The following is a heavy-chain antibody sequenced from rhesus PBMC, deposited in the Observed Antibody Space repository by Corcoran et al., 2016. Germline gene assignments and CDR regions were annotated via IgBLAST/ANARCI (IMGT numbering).Heavy chain of an antibody. CDR1: GGSISGYY. CDR2: IVGRSGRH. J-gene: IGHJ3*01. Sequence: QVQLQESGPGVVKPSETLSLTSAVSGGSISGYYLWRCIRPPQGKGLDWIGYIVGRSGRHNYNPTLNNLVTISKDTAKNQVSLKRSSVTAADTAVYYCARMRDAFDFWGQGLRVTVSS. CDR3: ARMRDAFDF. V-gene: IGHV4-127*01.